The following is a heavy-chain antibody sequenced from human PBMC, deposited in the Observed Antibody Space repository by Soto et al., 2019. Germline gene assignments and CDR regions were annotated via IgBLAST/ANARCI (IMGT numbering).Heavy chain of an antibody. CDR2: ISYDGSNK. CDR1: GFTFSSYG. D-gene: IGHD2-21*02. J-gene: IGHJ3*02. V-gene: IGHV3-30*18. Sequence: VGSLRLSCAASGFTFSSYGMHWVRQAPGKGLEWVAVISYDGSNKYYADSVKGRFTISRDNSKNTLYLQMNSLRAEDTAVYYCANLVVTAIPDAFDIWGQGTMVTVSS. CDR3: ANLVVTAIPDAFDI.